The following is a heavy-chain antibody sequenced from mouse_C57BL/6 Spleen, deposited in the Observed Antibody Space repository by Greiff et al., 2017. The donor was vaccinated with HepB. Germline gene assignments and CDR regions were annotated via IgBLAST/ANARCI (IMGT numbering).Heavy chain of an antibody. V-gene: IGHV10-1*01. CDR3: VRDDCDWYFDV. CDR1: GFSFNTYA. Sequence: VESGGGLVQPKGSLKLSCAASGFSFNTYALNWVRQAPGKGLEWVARIRSKSNNYATYYADSVKDRFTISRDDSESMLYLQMNNLKTEDTAMYYCVRDDCDWYFDVWGTGTTVTVSS. J-gene: IGHJ1*03. D-gene: IGHD2-4*01. CDR2: IRSKSNNYAT.